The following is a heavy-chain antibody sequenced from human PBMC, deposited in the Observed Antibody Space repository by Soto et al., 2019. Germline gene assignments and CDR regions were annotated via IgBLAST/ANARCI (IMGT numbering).Heavy chain of an antibody. J-gene: IGHJ4*02. D-gene: IGHD2-15*01. CDR2: IIPIFGTA. CDR3: AREVSGGSCYDY. CDR1: GGTFSSYA. Sequence: GASVKVSCKASGGTFSSYAIIWVRQAPGQGLEWMGGIIPIFGTANYAQKFQGRVTITADESTSTAYMELSSLRSEDTAVYYCAREVSGGSCYDYWGQGTLVTVSS. V-gene: IGHV1-69*13.